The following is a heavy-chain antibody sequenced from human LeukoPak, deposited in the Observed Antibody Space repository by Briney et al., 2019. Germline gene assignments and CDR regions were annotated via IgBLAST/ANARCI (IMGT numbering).Heavy chain of an antibody. J-gene: IGHJ4*02. CDR1: GGSVSSGSYY. D-gene: IGHD3-9*01. CDR2: IYYSGST. Sequence: SETLSLTCTVSGGSVSSGSYYWSWIRQPPGKGLEWIGYIYYSGSTNYNPSLKSRVTISVDTSKNQFSLKLSPVTAADTAVYYCARVGDILTLDYWGQGTLVTVSS. V-gene: IGHV4-61*01. CDR3: ARVGDILTLDY.